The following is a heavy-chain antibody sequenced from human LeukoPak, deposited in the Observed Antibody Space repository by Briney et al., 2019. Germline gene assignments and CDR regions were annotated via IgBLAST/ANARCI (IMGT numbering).Heavy chain of an antibody. V-gene: IGHV3-33*01. CDR3: ATRGY. J-gene: IGHJ4*02. CDR1: GVTFSSYG. CDR2: IWYDGSNK. Sequence: GGSLRLSGAASGVTFSSYGMHWVRQAPGKGLEWVAVIWYDGSNKYYADSVKGRFTISRDNSKNTPYLQMNSLRAEDTAVYYCATRGYWGQGTLVTVSS.